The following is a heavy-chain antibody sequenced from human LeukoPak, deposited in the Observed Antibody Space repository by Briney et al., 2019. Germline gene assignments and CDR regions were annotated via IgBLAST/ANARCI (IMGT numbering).Heavy chain of an antibody. Sequence: ASVKVSCKASGYTFTSYYMRWVRQAPGQGLEWMGIINPSGGSTSYAQKFQGRVTMTRNTSISTAYMELSSLRSEDTAVYYCARGHGGEAAIVYYYYYYMDVWGKGTTVTISS. CDR2: INPSGGST. D-gene: IGHD2-2*02. J-gene: IGHJ6*03. V-gene: IGHV1-46*01. CDR1: GYTFTSYY. CDR3: ARGHGGEAAIVYYYYYYMDV.